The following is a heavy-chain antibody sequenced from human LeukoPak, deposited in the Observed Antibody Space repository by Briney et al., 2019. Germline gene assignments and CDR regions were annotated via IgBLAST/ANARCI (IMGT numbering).Heavy chain of an antibody. V-gene: IGHV4-34*01. D-gene: IGHD3-10*01. CDR2: INHSGST. J-gene: IGHJ4*02. CDR1: GFTFSSYS. Sequence: NSGGSLRLSCAASGFTFSSYSMSWIRQPPGKGLEWIGEINHSGSTNYNPSLKSRVTISVDTSKNQFSLKLSSVTAADTAVYYCARGLGRDWGQGTLVTVSS. CDR3: ARGLGRD.